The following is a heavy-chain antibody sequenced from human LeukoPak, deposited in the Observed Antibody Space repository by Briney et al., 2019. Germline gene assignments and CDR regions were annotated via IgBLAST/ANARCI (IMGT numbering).Heavy chain of an antibody. D-gene: IGHD1-14*01. J-gene: IGHJ5*02. CDR1: GFPFTTYE. CDR3: ARGPRNDP. CDR2: VHPDTGYA. Sequence: ASVKVSCKTSGFPFTTYEINWVRQAAGQGLEWMGWVHPDTGYADYAQKFQGRVTMTSDTSISTAYMELSSLRSDDTAVYFCARGPRNDPWGQGTLVTVSS. V-gene: IGHV1-8*01.